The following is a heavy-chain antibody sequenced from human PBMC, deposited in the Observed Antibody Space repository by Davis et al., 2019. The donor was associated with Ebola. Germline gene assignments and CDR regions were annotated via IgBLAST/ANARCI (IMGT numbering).Heavy chain of an antibody. CDR2: IYYSGST. CDR3: ARVGYDFWSGYFSDNWFDP. Sequence: MPSEILSLTCTVSGGSISSYYWSWIRQPPGKGLEWIGYIYYSGSTNYNPSLKGRVTISVDTSKNQFSLKLSSVTAADTAVYYCARVGYDFWSGYFSDNWFDPWGQGTLVTVSS. V-gene: IGHV4-59*01. J-gene: IGHJ5*02. CDR1: GGSISSYY. D-gene: IGHD3-3*01.